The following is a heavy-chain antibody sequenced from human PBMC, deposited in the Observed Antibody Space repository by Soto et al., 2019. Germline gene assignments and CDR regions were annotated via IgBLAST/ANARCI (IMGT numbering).Heavy chain of an antibody. D-gene: IGHD6-25*01. J-gene: IGHJ4*02. Sequence: EVQLVESGGGLIQPGGSLRLSCAASGFSFNTYAMNWVRQAPGKGLEWISYISSSSSRIYYADSVKGRFTLSRDNAKNSLYLQMNSLRDEDTAVYYCASDPGIAAAGMDYWGQGTLVTVSS. CDR1: GFSFNTYA. CDR3: ASDPGIAAAGMDY. CDR2: ISSSSSRI. V-gene: IGHV3-48*02.